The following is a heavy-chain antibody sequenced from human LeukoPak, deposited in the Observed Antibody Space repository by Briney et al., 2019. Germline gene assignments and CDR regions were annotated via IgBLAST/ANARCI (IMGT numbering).Heavy chain of an antibody. CDR1: GFTFTGNS. CDR2: IHRDGGMT. D-gene: IGHD2-15*01. V-gene: IGHV3-74*01. Sequence: GGSLRFSCAASGFTFTGNSMHWVRHGPGKGLVWVARIHRDGGMTRYADSVEGRFTISRDNAKNTLYLQMNSLRAEDTAIYYCVRETGTIGYYMDVWGKGTTVTVSS. CDR3: VRETGTIGYYMDV. J-gene: IGHJ6*03.